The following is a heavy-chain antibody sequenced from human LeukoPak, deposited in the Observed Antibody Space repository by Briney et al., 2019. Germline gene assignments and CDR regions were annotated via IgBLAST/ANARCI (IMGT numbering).Heavy chain of an antibody. D-gene: IGHD3-10*01. V-gene: IGHV1-24*01. CDR2: FDPEDGET. J-gene: IGHJ5*02. Sequence: ASVKVSCKVSGYTLTELSMHWVRQAPGKGLEWMGGFDPEDGETIYAQKFQGRVTMTEDTSTDTAYMELRSLRSEDTAMYYCATPYYYGPGSGGYWFDPWGQGTLVTVSS. CDR3: ATPYYYGPGSGGYWFDP. CDR1: GYTLTELS.